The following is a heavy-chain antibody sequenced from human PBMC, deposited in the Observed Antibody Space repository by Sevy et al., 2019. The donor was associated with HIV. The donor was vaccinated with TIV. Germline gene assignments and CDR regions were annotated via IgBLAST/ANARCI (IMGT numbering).Heavy chain of an antibody. Sequence: GGSLRLSCAASGFTFSNFGMHWARQVPGGGLEWVAIIWYGGKNAYYADSVKGRFTISKDNSKNTLYLQMNNLRAEDTGVYYCARGLEEWELGYLGYWGQGTLVTVS. D-gene: IGHD1-26*01. V-gene: IGHV3-33*01. CDR2: IWYGGKNA. J-gene: IGHJ4*02. CDR3: ARGLEEWELGYLGY. CDR1: GFTFSNFG.